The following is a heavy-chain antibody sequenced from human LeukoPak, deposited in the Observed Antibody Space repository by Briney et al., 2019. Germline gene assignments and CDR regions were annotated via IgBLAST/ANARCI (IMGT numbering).Heavy chain of an antibody. D-gene: IGHD1-14*01. J-gene: IGHJ4*02. CDR1: GYSFTSSW. CDR3: ARQIAGLNHFLDY. CDR2: IYPGDSDT. Sequence: GESLKISCKGSGYSFTSSWIAWVRQMPGKGLDWMGIIYPGDSDTTYSPSFQGQVTISADKSISTAYLQWSSLKASDTAMYYCARQIAGLNHFLDYWGQGTLVTVSS. V-gene: IGHV5-51*01.